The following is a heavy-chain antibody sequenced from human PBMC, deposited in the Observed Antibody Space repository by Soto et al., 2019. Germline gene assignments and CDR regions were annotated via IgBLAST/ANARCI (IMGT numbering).Heavy chain of an antibody. CDR3: ARIAPGGSGGGGDY. D-gene: IGHD6-19*01. J-gene: IGHJ4*02. V-gene: IGHV6-1*01. CDR1: WDSVSMHNSA. CDR2: TYYRSRWYN. Sequence: LSPTCVISWDSVSMHNSAWNWVRQSPARGLEWLGRTYYRSRWYNDYAGSVKSRITINPDTSKNQFSLHLNSVTPDDTAIYYCARIAPGGSGGGGDYWGQGTLVTVSS.